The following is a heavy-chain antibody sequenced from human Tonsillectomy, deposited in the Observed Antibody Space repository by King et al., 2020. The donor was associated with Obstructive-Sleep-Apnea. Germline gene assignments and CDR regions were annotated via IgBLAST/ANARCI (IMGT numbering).Heavy chain of an antibody. V-gene: IGHV3-9*01. CDR1: GFTCDDYS. CDR3: AKDIRYYDSSGYYNYFDY. Sequence: QLGQSGGGLVQPGRSLRLSFAASGFTCDDYSMHCVRQEPGKVLEWVAGISWNSGSIGYADSVKCRFNIARDNDKNSLYLQMNSLRAEDTALYYCAKDIRYYDSSGYYNYFDYWGQGTLVTVSS. J-gene: IGHJ4*02. D-gene: IGHD3-22*01. CDR2: ISWNSGSI.